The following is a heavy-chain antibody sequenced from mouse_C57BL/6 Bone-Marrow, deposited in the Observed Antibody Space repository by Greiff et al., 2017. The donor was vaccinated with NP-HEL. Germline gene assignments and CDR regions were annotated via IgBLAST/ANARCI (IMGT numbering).Heavy chain of an antibody. V-gene: IGHV14-2*01. Sequence: VQLQQSGAELVKPGASVKFSFPSSFFPLPSSSLPFFPPLPSPFLSFLCRIDPEDGETKYAPKFQGQATITADTSSNTAYLQLSSLTSEDTAVYYCATSYYSNYSFAYWGQGTLVTVSA. CDR2: IDPEDGET. CDR1: FFPLPSSS. J-gene: IGHJ3*01. D-gene: IGHD2-5*01. CDR3: ATSYYSNYSFAY.